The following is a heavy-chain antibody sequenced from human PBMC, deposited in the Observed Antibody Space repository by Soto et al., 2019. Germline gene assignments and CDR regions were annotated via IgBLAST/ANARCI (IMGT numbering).Heavy chain of an antibody. CDR3: ARGHPFGY. J-gene: IGHJ4*02. Sequence: SETLSLTCTVSGGSISSYYWSWIRQPPGKGLEWIGYIYHSGSTYYNPSLKSRVTISVDRSKNQFSLKLSSVTAADTAVYYCARGHPFGYWGQGTLVTVSS. V-gene: IGHV4-59*12. D-gene: IGHD3-10*01. CDR1: GGSISSYY. CDR2: IYHSGST.